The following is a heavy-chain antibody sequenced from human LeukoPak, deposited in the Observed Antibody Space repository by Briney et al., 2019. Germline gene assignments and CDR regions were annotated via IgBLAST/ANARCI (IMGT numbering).Heavy chain of an antibody. CDR3: ARASTATSSSPGYYYYYYMDV. CDR1: GGTFSSYA. CDR2: IIPIFGTA. D-gene: IGHD6-6*01. J-gene: IGHJ6*03. V-gene: IGHV1-69*05. Sequence: ASVKVSCKASGGTFSSYAISWVRQAPGQGLEWMGGIIPIFGTANYAQKFQGRVTITTDESTSTAYMELSSLRSEDTAVYYCARASTATSSSPGYYYYYYMDVWGKGTTVTVSS.